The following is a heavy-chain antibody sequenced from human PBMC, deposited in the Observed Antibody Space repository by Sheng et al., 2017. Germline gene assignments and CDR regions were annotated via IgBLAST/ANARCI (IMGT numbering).Heavy chain of an antibody. D-gene: IGHD5-12*01. CDR2: IYSGGST. V-gene: IGHV3-66*02. J-gene: IGHJ4*02. Sequence: EVQLVESGGGLVQPGGSLRLSCAASGFTVSSNYMSWVRQAPGKGLEWVSVIYSGGSTYYADSVKGRFTISRDNSKNTLYLQMNSLRAEDTAVYYCAKLEDGYKRGDYWGQGTLVTVSS. CDR1: GFTVSSNY. CDR3: AKLEDGYKRGDY.